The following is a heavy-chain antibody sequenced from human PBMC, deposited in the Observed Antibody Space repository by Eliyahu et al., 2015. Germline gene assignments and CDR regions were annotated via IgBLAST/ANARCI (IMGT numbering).Heavy chain of an antibody. CDR1: GFRLGWHW. CDR2: IKEDGSEK. D-gene: IGHD5-12*01. Sequence: QLAESGGGLVQPGGSLRLSCVASGFRLGWHWXTWVRQVPGKGLEWVANIKEDGSEKEYVDSVKGRFTISRDNAQNLLYLQMNSLRVEDTAVYKCARGRGWFDSWGQGTPVTVSS. V-gene: IGHV3-7*04. J-gene: IGHJ5*01. CDR3: ARGRGWFDS.